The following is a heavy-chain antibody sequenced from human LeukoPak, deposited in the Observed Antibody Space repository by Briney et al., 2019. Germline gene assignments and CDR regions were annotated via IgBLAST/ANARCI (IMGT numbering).Heavy chain of an antibody. CDR2: INPNSGGT. CDR3: ARVNRRAVATMGHFVY. CDR1: GYTFTGYY. V-gene: IGHV1-2*02. Sequence: ASVKVSCKASGYTFTGYYMHWVRQAPGQGLEWMGWINPNSGGTNYAQKFQGRVTMTRDTSISTAYMELSRLRSDDTAVYYCARVNRRAVATMGHFVYWGQGTLVTVSS. J-gene: IGHJ4*02. D-gene: IGHD5-24*01.